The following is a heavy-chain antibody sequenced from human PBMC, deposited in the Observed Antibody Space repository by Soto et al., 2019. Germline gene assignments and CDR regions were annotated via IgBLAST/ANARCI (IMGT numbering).Heavy chain of an antibody. CDR1: GYTFTGYY. J-gene: IGHJ5*02. CDR3: ARVDGYNPILNWFYP. Sequence: ASVKVSCKASGYTFTGYYMHWVRQAPGQGLEWMGWINPNSGGTNYAQEFQGRVTMTRDTSISTAYMELSRLRSDDTAVYYCARVDGYNPILNWFYPWGQGTLVTVSS. V-gene: IGHV1-2*02. D-gene: IGHD5-12*01. CDR2: INPNSGGT.